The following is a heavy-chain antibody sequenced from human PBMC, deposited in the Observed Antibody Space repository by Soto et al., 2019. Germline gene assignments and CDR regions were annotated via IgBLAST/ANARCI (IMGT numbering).Heavy chain of an antibody. Sequence: SQTLARDHAISGDSVSNNSSAWTWIRQSPSRGLEWLGRTYYRSKWYNDYAVSVKSRITINPDTSKNQFSLQLNSVTPEDAAVYYCARVADNDYFDYWGQGTLVTVSS. D-gene: IGHD6-19*01. J-gene: IGHJ4*02. V-gene: IGHV6-1*01. CDR2: TYYRSKWYN. CDR3: ARVADNDYFDY. CDR1: GDSVSNNSSA.